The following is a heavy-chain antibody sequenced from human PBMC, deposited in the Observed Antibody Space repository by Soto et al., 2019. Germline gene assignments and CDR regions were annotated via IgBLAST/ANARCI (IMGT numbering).Heavy chain of an antibody. Sequence: GGSLRLSCAASGFTFSSYAMSWVRQAPGKGLEWVSAISGSGGSTYYADSVKGRFTISRDNSKNTLYLQMNSLRAEDTAVYYCAKDSREEQLVRPRPFDYWGQGTLVTVSS. CDR3: AKDSREEQLVRPRPFDY. V-gene: IGHV3-23*01. D-gene: IGHD6-13*01. CDR1: GFTFSSYA. CDR2: ISGSGGST. J-gene: IGHJ4*02.